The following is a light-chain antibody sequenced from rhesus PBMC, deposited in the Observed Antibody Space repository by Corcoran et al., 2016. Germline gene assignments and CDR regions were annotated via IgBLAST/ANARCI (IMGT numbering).Light chain of an antibody. CDR1: KGISSW. V-gene: IGKV1-21*01. J-gene: IGKJ1*01. CDR3: QQSTSTPWT. Sequence: DIQMTQSPSSLSASVGDRVTITCRASKGISSWLAWYQQKPGKAPNLLIYKASTLQTGVPSRFSGSGTGTNFTLTISGLQPDDFATYCFQQSTSTPWTFGHGTKVDIE. CDR2: KAS.